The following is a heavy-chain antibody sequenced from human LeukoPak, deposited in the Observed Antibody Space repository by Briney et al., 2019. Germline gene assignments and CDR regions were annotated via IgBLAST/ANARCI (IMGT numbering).Heavy chain of an antibody. CDR2: IYYSGST. Sequence: SETLSLTCTVSGDSMSGYYWSWIRQPPGKGLEWIGYIYYSGSTNYNPSLKSRVTISVDTSKNQFSLKLSSVTAADTAVYYCARIGDFWSGYYAGRWGQGTLVTVSS. CDR3: ARIGDFWSGYYAGR. CDR1: GDSMSGYY. D-gene: IGHD3-3*01. J-gene: IGHJ4*02. V-gene: IGHV4-59*01.